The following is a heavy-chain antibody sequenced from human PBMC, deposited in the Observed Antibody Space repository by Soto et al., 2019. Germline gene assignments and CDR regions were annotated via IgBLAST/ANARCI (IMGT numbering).Heavy chain of an antibody. J-gene: IGHJ4*02. Sequence: QVQLVQSGAEVKKPGSSVKVSCKASGGTFSSYAISWVRQAPGQGLEWMGGIIPIFGTANYAQKFQGRVTITADESTSTAYMELSSLRSEDTAVYYCAIQGYCSSTRCYRFDYWGQGALVTVSS. V-gene: IGHV1-69*01. D-gene: IGHD2-2*01. CDR1: GGTFSSYA. CDR2: IIPIFGTA. CDR3: AIQGYCSSTRCYRFDY.